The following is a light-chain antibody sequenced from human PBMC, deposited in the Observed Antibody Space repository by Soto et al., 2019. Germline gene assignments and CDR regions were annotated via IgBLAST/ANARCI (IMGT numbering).Light chain of an antibody. Sequence: QSVLTQPASVSGSPGQSITISCTGASDNVGYFDFVSWYRQHPGKAPKLLIYEVRKRPSGVSDRFSGSKSGNTASLTISGLQDEEEGDYYCSSYETTNRRVFGTGTKVTV. CDR1: SDNVGYFDF. CDR2: EVR. V-gene: IGLV2-14*01. CDR3: SSYETTNRRV. J-gene: IGLJ1*01.